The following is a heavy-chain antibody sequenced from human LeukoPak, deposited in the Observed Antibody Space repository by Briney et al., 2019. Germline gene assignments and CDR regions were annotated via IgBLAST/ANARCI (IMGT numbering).Heavy chain of an antibody. J-gene: IGHJ4*02. D-gene: IGHD3-9*01. CDR2: IYYSGST. CDR3: ARIYDILTGCIFDY. Sequence: SETLSLTCTVSGGSISSYYWSWIRQPPGKGLEWIGYIYYSGSTNYNPSLKSRVTISVDTSKNQFSLKLSSVTAADTAVYYCARIYDILTGCIFDYWGQGTPVTVSS. CDR1: GGSISSYY. V-gene: IGHV4-59*08.